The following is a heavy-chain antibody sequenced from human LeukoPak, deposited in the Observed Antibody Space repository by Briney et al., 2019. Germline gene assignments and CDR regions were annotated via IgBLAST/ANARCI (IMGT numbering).Heavy chain of an antibody. J-gene: IGHJ5*02. CDR2: MNPNTGGT. CDR3: ARDVFAAYTTHHKFDP. D-gene: IGHD2-2*02. Sequence: ASVKVSCKASGYTFTSYDINWVRQATGQGLEWVGWMNPNTGGTNYAQKYQGRVTMTSDTSITTFYMELSNLESADTAIYYCARDVFAAYTTHHKFDPWGQGTLVTVSS. V-gene: IGHV1-2*02. CDR1: GYTFTSYD.